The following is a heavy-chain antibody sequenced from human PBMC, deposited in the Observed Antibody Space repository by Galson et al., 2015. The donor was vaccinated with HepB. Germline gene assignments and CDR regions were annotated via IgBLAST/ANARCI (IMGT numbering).Heavy chain of an antibody. V-gene: IGHV3-53*01. CDR3: ARDLSWPGDYGVRARWFDP. CDR2: IYSGGST. CDR1: GFTVSSSY. J-gene: IGHJ5*02. Sequence: SLRLSCAASGFTVSSSYMSWVRQAPGKGLEWVSVIYSGGSTYYADSVKGRFTISRDNSKNTLYLQMNSLRAEDTAVYYCARDLSWPGDYGVRARWFDPWGQGTLVTVSS. D-gene: IGHD4-17*01.